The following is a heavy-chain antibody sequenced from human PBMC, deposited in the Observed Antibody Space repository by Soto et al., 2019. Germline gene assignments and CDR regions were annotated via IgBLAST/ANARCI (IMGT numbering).Heavy chain of an antibody. CDR1: GGAMRGYS. CDR3: ARVAMANYHDMGSGSTSCALDV. J-gene: IGHJ6*02. CDR2: VSHSGRT. Sequence: SENLSLTCKVSGGAMRGYSGSWIRQTPGEGLEWIGYVSHSGRTDYSPSLKNRVTISLDISKNHFALHVNSVHPADTAVYYCARVAMANYHDMGSGSTSCALDVWGQGTTVTVSS. V-gene: IGHV4-59*13. D-gene: IGHD3-3*01.